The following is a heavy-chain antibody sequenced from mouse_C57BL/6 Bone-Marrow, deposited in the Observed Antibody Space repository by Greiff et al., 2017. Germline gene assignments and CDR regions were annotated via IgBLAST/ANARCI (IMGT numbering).Heavy chain of an antibody. V-gene: IGHV5-6*01. CDR2: ISSGGSYT. D-gene: IGHD1-1*01. CDR1: GFTFSSYG. Sequence: DVHLVESGGDLVKPGGSLKLSCAASGFTFSSYGMSWVRQTPDKRLEWVATISSGGSYTYYPDSVKGRFTISRDNAKNPLYLQMSSLNSEDTAMYYCAHGSSSAWFAYWGQGTLVTVSA. J-gene: IGHJ3*01. CDR3: AHGSSSAWFAY.